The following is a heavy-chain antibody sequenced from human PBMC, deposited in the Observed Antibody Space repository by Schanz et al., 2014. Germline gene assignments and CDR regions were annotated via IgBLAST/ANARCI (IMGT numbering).Heavy chain of an antibody. CDR1: GFTFSDAW. J-gene: IGHJ4*02. Sequence: EVQLVESGGGLVKPGGFLRLSCAASGFTFSDAWMSWVRQAPGKGLEWVSFVHPGGSTYYPDSVKGRFTISRDSSKNTLYLQMNSLRPEDTAIYYCAKNQYDDVDLSSFYFDFWGQGTLVTVPS. D-gene: IGHD3-10*02. V-gene: IGHV3-66*01. CDR2: VHPGGST. CDR3: AKNQYDDVDLSSFYFDF.